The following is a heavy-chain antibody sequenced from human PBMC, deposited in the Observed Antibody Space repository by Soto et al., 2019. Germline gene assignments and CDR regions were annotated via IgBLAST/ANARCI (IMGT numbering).Heavy chain of an antibody. Sequence: SETLSLTCTVSGGSISSGDYYWSWIRQPPGKGLEGIGYIYSSGSTYYNPSLKSRVTISVDTSKNQFSLKLSSVTAADTAVYYCARDRSIAAAGGGDYYYGMDVWGQGTTVTVSS. CDR1: GGSISSGDYY. CDR2: IYSSGST. CDR3: ARDRSIAAAGGGDYYYGMDV. J-gene: IGHJ6*02. V-gene: IGHV4-30-4*01. D-gene: IGHD6-13*01.